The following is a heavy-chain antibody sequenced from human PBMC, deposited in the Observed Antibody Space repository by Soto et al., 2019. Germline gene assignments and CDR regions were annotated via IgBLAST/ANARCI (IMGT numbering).Heavy chain of an antibody. CDR3: ARDAPIVGATKAAFDI. V-gene: IGHV1-69*13. J-gene: IGHJ3*02. CDR2: IIPIFGTA. CDR1: GGTFSSYA. D-gene: IGHD1-26*01. Sequence: ASVKVSCKASGGTFSSYAISWVRQAPGQGLEWMGGIIPIFGTANYAQKFQGRVTITADESTSTAYMELSSLRSEDTAVYYCARDAPIVGATKAAFDIWGQGTMVTVSS.